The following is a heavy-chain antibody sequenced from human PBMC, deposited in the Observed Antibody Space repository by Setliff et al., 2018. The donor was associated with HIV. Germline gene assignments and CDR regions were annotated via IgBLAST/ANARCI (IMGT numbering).Heavy chain of an antibody. V-gene: IGHV7-4-1*02. CDR2: LNTETGNS. Sequence: ASVKVSCKASGYTLTTYGISWVRQAPGQGLQWMGWLNTETGNSMYAQGFTGRFVFSLDTFVSTAFLQINSLKAEDTAMYYCARVGSYWSTFDYWGQGALVTVSS. J-gene: IGHJ4*02. D-gene: IGHD1-26*01. CDR3: ARVGSYWSTFDY. CDR1: GYTLTTYG.